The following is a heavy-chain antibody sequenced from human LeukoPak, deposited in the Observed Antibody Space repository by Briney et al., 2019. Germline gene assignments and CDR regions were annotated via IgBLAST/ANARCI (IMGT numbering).Heavy chain of an antibody. CDR2: ISANNGNAKYNT. CDR1: GYTFTSYG. J-gene: IGHJ4*02. D-gene: IGHD1-26*01. CDR3: ARDRDRSGSQSY. Sequence: ASVKVSCKASGYTFTSYGISWVRQAPGQGLEWMGWISANNGNAKYNTKYAQNLQGRVTMTTDISTSTAYMELRTLRSDDTAVYYCARDRDRSGSQSYWGQGTLVTVSS. V-gene: IGHV1-18*01.